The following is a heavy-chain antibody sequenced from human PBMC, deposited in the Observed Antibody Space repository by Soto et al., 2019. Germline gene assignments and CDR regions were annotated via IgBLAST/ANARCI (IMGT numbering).Heavy chain of an antibody. V-gene: IGHV4-59*01. CDR3: ASMSGSYPYYFDY. D-gene: IGHD1-26*01. Sequence: PSETLSLTCTVSGGSISSYCWSWIRQPPGKGLEWIGYIFYSGSTSYNPSLKSRVIISVDTSKNQFSLELSSVTAADTAVYYCASMSGSYPYYFDYWGQGTLVTVSS. CDR1: GGSISSYC. CDR2: IFYSGST. J-gene: IGHJ4*02.